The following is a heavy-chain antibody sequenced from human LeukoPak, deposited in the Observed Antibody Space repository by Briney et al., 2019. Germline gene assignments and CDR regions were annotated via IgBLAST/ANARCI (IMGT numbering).Heavy chain of an antibody. Sequence: TSETLSLTCTVSGGSISSYYWSWIRQPPGKGLEWIGYIYYSGGTNYNPSLKSRVTISVDTSKNQFSLKLSSVTAADTAVYYCARSSGRYYYYGMDVWGQGTTVTVSS. CDR3: ARSSGRYYYYGMDV. CDR1: GGSISSYY. J-gene: IGHJ6*02. CDR2: IYYSGGT. V-gene: IGHV4-59*01.